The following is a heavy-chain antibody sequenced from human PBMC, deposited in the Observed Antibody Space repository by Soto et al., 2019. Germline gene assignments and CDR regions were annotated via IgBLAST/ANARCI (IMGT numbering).Heavy chain of an antibody. CDR3: ASVDCSGGSCYCDY. J-gene: IGHJ4*02. CDR2: IYYSGST. V-gene: IGHV4-59*01. CDR1: GGSISSYY. D-gene: IGHD2-15*01. Sequence: SETLSLTCTVSGGSISSYYWSWIRQPPGKGLEWIGYIYYSGSTNYNPSLKSRVTISVDTSKNQFSLKLSSVTAADTAVYYCASVDCSGGSCYCDYWGQGTLVTVSS.